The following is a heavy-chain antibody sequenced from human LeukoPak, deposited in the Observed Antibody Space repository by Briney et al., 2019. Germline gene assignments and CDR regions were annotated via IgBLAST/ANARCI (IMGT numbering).Heavy chain of an antibody. Sequence: SETLSLTCAVYGGSFSRYYWSWIGQPPGKGLEWIGEINHSGSTNYNPSLKSRVTISVDTSKNQFSLKLSSVTAADTAVYYCASRAATFDYWGQGTLVTVSS. D-gene: IGHD2-15*01. CDR2: INHSGST. J-gene: IGHJ4*02. V-gene: IGHV4-34*01. CDR3: ASRAATFDY. CDR1: GGSFSRYY.